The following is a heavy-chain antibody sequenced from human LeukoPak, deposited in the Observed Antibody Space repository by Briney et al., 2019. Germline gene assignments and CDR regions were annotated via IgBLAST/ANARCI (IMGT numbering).Heavy chain of an antibody. CDR1: GFTFSSYD. CDR3: ARDRLHYVEYEKTFDY. J-gene: IGHJ4*02. Sequence: PGGSLRLSCAASGFTFSSYDMHWVRQATGKGLEWVSAIGTAGDTYYPGSVKGRFTISRDNAKNSLYLQMSSLRAEDTAVYYCARDRLHYVEYEKTFDYWGQGTLVTVSS. D-gene: IGHD4-17*01. V-gene: IGHV3-13*01. CDR2: IGTAGDT.